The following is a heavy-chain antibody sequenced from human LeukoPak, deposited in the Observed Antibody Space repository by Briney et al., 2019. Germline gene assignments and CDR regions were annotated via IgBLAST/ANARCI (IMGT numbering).Heavy chain of an antibody. J-gene: IGHJ4*02. CDR2: IYYSGST. Sequence: SETLSLTCTVSGGSTSSYYWSWIRQPPGKGLEWIGYIYYSGSTNYNPSLKSRVTISVDTSKNQFSLKLSSVTAADTAVYYCARSPRGHYYDSSGYLYYFDYWGQGTLVTVSS. CDR3: ARSPRGHYYDSSGYLYYFDY. D-gene: IGHD3-22*01. CDR1: GGSTSSYY. V-gene: IGHV4-59*12.